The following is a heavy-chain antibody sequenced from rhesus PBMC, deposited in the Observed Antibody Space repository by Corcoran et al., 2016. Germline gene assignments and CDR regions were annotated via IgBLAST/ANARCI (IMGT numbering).Heavy chain of an antibody. V-gene: IGHV4S10*01. J-gene: IGHJ5-2*02. Sequence: QVQLQESGPGVVKPSETLSLTCAVSGGSISDSYRWSWLRPPPGKGLEWIGYIYGSSTSTNYNPSLKSRVTISKDTSKNQFSLKLSSVTAADTAVYYCARWWYYYSGSSSLDVWGRGVLVTVSS. CDR3: ARWWYYYSGSSSLDV. D-gene: IGHD3-16*01. CDR1: GGSISDSYR. CDR2: IYGSSTST.